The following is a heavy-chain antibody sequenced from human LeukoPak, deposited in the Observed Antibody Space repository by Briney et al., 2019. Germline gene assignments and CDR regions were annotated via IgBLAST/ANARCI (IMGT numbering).Heavy chain of an antibody. CDR3: ARDGHYFAMDV. V-gene: IGHV3-7*03. CDR1: GFTFNYYW. Sequence: GGSLRLSCAASGFTFNYYWMSWVRQTPGKGLEWRANIKPDGSEKYYVDSVRGRFTISKDNAKSSVHLQMNGLRAEDTAIYYCARDGHYFAMDVWGQGTTVTVSS. CDR2: IKPDGSEK. J-gene: IGHJ6*02.